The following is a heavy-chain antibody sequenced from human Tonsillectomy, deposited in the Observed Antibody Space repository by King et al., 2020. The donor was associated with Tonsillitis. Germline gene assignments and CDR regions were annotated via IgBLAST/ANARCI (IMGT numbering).Heavy chain of an antibody. D-gene: IGHD3-22*01. CDR1: GGSISSYY. CDR3: ARPRQSKYYYDSSGYYWRWNAFDI. J-gene: IGHJ3*02. Sequence: QLQESGPGLVKPSETLSLTCTVSGGSISSYYWSWIRQPPGKGLEWIGYIYYSGSTNYNPSLKSRVTISVDTSKNQFSLKLSSVTAADTAVYYCARPRQSKYYYDSSGYYWRWNAFDIWGQGTMVTVSS. CDR2: IYYSGST. V-gene: IGHV4-59*08.